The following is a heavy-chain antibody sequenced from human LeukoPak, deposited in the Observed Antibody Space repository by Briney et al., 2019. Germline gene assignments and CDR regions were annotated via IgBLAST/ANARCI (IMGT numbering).Heavy chain of an antibody. D-gene: IGHD3-22*01. CDR1: GFTFSSYS. CDR3: ARDTVRSDYYDSSGYLLFAFDY. Sequence: GGSLRLSCAASGFTFSSYSMNWVRQAPGKGLEWVSSISSSSSYIYYADSVKGRFTISRDNAKNSLYLQMNSLRAEDTAVYYCARDTVRSDYYDSSGYLLFAFDYWGQGTLVTVSS. CDR2: ISSSSSYI. J-gene: IGHJ4*02. V-gene: IGHV3-21*01.